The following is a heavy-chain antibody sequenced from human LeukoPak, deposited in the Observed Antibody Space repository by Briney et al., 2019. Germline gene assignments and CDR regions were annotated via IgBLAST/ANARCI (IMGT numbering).Heavy chain of an antibody. CDR2: IYHSGSI. CDR3: AREDTSGYYPNWFDP. Sequence: PSETLSLTCAVSDYSISSGYYWGWIRQPPGRGLEWIGSIYHSGSIYYNPSLKSRVTISVDTSKNQFSLKLSFVTAADTAVYFCAREDTSGYYPNWFDPWGRGALVTVSS. J-gene: IGHJ5*02. CDR1: DYSISSGYY. V-gene: IGHV4-38-2*02. D-gene: IGHD6-19*01.